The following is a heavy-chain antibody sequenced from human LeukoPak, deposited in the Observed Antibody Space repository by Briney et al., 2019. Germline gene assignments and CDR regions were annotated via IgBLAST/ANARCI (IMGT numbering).Heavy chain of an antibody. CDR2: ISSITGRII. CDR1: GFSFSDYY. V-gene: IGHV3-11*04. J-gene: IGHJ3*01. CDR3: ARYYSDAFDV. D-gene: IGHD3-10*01. Sequence: PGGSLRLSCAASGFSFSDYYMTRIRQAPGKGLEWLSYISSITGRIIYYADSVKGRFTISRDNTKNSLFLQLVSLRVDDKAVYYCARYYSDAFDVWGQGTVVTVSS.